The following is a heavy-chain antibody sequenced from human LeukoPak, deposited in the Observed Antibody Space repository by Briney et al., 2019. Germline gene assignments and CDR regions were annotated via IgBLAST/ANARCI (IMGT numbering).Heavy chain of an antibody. CDR2: FAPEDGET. Sequence: SVKVSCKVSGYTLTELSMLWVQQAPGKGREWMGGFAPEDGETIYAQKFQGRVTMTEDTSTDTAYMELSSLRSEDTAVYYCATALPDSSGWYRYWGQGTLVTVSS. CDR3: ATALPDSSGWYRY. D-gene: IGHD6-19*01. V-gene: IGHV1-24*01. CDR1: GYTLTELS. J-gene: IGHJ4*02.